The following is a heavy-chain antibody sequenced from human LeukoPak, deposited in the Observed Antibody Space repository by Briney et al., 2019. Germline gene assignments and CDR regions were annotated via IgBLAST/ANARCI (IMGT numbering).Heavy chain of an antibody. V-gene: IGHV1-46*01. J-gene: IGHJ4*02. CDR1: GYAFTSYY. CDR3: AREEAVAGTDPMIADY. D-gene: IGHD6-19*01. Sequence: ASVKVSCKASGYAFTSYYMHWVRQAPGQGLEWMGIINPSGGSTSYAQKFQGRVTMTRDTSTSTVYMELSSLRSEDTAVYYCAREEAVAGTDPMIADYWGQGTLVTVSS. CDR2: INPSGGST.